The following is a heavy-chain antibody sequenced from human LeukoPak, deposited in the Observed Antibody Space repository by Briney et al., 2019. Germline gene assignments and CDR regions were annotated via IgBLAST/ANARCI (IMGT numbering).Heavy chain of an antibody. CDR1: GYTFTSYY. D-gene: IGHD2-8*01. CDR3: ARDGIVPEDLYYYGMDV. J-gene: IGHJ6*02. Sequence: ASVKVSCKASGYTFTSYYMHWVRQAPGQGLEWMGIINPSGGSTSYAQKFQGRVTMTRDTSTSTVYMELSSLRSEDTAVYYCARDGIVPEDLYYYGMDVWGQGTTVTVPS. CDR2: INPSGGST. V-gene: IGHV1-46*01.